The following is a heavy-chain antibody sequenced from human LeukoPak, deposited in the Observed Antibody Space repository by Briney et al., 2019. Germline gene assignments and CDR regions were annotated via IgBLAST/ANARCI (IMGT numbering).Heavy chain of an antibody. J-gene: IGHJ4*02. Sequence: GASVKVSCKASGYTFTGYYMHWVRQAPGQGLEWMGWINPNSGGTNYAQKFQGRVTMTGDTSISTAYMELSRLRSDDTAVYYCAGRIAAAGPNFDYWGQGTLVTVSS. CDR1: GYTFTGYY. CDR2: INPNSGGT. CDR3: AGRIAAAGPNFDY. V-gene: IGHV1-2*02. D-gene: IGHD6-13*01.